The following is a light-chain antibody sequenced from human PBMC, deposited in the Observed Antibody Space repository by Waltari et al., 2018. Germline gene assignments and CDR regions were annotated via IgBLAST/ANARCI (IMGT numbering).Light chain of an antibody. J-gene: IGKJ1*01. V-gene: IGKV3-15*01. CDR1: QSISIN. Sequence: EVVMTQSPATLSVSQGERAPLSCRASQSISINMVWYQQRPGQAPRLLIYETSMRATDIPARFSGSGSGTEFTLTISSVQSEDAAVYYCQQFNDWPRTFGQGTKVEIK. CDR2: ETS. CDR3: QQFNDWPRT.